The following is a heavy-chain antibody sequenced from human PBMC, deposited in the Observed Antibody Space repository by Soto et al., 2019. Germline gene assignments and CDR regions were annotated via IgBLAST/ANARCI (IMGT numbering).Heavy chain of an antibody. Sequence: EVQVVESGGGLVQPGGSLRLSCAASGLTFSSNSMNWVRQAPGKGLEWISYISSSSSTIYADSVKGRFTISRDNAKTSLYLQMNSLRDEDTAVYYCARVIWSGHLTSDLWGQGTLVTVSS. CDR1: GLTFSSNS. V-gene: IGHV3-48*02. CDR2: ISSSSSTI. D-gene: IGHD3-3*01. CDR3: ARVIWSGHLTSDL. J-gene: IGHJ5*02.